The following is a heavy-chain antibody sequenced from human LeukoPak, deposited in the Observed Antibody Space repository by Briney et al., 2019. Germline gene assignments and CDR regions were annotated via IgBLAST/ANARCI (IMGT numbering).Heavy chain of an antibody. D-gene: IGHD3-3*01. CDR1: GYSISSGYY. CDR3: ARNRGDYDFWSGYNRLGGYDMDV. Sequence: PSETLSLTCTVSGYSISSGYYWGWIRQPPGKGLEWIGSIYHSGSTYYNPSLKSRVTISVDTSKNQFSLKLSSVTAADTAVYYCARNRGDYDFWSGYNRLGGYDMDVWGKGTTVTVSS. V-gene: IGHV4-38-2*02. J-gene: IGHJ6*03. CDR2: IYHSGST.